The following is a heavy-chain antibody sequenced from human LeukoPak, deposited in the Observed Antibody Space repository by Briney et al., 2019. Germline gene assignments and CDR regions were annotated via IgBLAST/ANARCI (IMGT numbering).Heavy chain of an antibody. Sequence: GGTLRLSCAASGFTFSSYGMTWVRQTPGNGLEWVSSISGGGDNTYYADSVKGRSTISRDNSKNTLYLQMDSLRAEDTAIYYCARSGYTSGTGKFDNWGQGTLVTVSS. CDR3: ARSGYTSGTGKFDN. CDR1: GFTFSSYG. CDR2: ISGGGDNT. J-gene: IGHJ4*02. D-gene: IGHD6-19*01. V-gene: IGHV3-23*01.